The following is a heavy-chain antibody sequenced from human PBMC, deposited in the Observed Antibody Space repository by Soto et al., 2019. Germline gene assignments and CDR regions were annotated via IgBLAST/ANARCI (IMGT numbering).Heavy chain of an antibody. J-gene: IGHJ4*02. D-gene: IGHD5-12*01. CDR3: AKDRGYDILDS. CDR2: ISHDGINK. V-gene: IGHV3-30*18. Sequence: GGSLRLSCAASGFTFTNYGLHWVRQAPGKGLEWVAVISHDGINKYYEDSVKGRFTISRDTSKNTLYLQMNSLRPEDTAVYFCAKDRGYDILDSWGQGTQVTVSS. CDR1: GFTFTNYG.